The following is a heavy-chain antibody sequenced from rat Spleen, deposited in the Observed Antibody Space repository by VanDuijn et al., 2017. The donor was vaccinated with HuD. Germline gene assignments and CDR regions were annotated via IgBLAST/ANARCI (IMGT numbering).Heavy chain of an antibody. CDR2: ISYDGGST. J-gene: IGHJ3*01. Sequence: EVQLVETGGGLVQPGRSLKLSCVASGFTFSSFWMYWIRQAPGKGLEWVSSISYDGGSTYYRDSVKGRFTISRDNAKSSLYLQMDSLRSEDTATYYCTTGDYGYTRLFAYWGQGTLVTVSS. D-gene: IGHD1-9*01. CDR1: GFTFSSFW. V-gene: IGHV5-58*01. CDR3: TTGDYGYTRLFAY.